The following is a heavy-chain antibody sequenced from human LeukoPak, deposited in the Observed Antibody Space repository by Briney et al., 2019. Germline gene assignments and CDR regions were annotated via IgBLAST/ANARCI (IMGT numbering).Heavy chain of an antibody. D-gene: IGHD3-16*01. CDR2: ISTFNGYT. Sequence: ASVKLSCNPSGYIFSSNSISWVRQAPGQGLEWMGWISTFNGYTNYAKNLQGRVTMTRDTSTRTVYLEMRNMRSDDTAVYYCARGEFYYDLWGQGTLVTVSS. CDR1: GYIFSSNS. CDR3: ARGEFYYDL. J-gene: IGHJ4*02. V-gene: IGHV1-18*04.